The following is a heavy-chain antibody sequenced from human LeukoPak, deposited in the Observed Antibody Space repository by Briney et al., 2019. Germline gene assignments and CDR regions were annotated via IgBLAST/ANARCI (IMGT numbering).Heavy chain of an antibody. V-gene: IGHV3-7*03. CDR3: ARGPPFIAAAGTYWFDP. J-gene: IGHJ5*02. Sequence: GGSLRLSCAASGFTFSSYSMNWVRQAPGKGLEWVANIKQDGSEKYYVDFVKGRFTISRDNAKNSLYLQMNSLRAEDTAVYYCARGPPFIAAAGTYWFDPWGQGTLVTVSS. D-gene: IGHD6-13*01. CDR1: GFTFSSYS. CDR2: IKQDGSEK.